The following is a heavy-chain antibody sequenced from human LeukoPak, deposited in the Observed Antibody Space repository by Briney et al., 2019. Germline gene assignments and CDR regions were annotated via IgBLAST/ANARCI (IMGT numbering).Heavy chain of an antibody. J-gene: IGHJ4*02. V-gene: IGHV3-72*01. CDR2: IKNKASFYTT. CDR3: ARASKYSSSWYLLDY. Sequence: GGSLRLSCAASGFTFSDHYMDWVRQAPGKGLEWVGRIKNKASFYTTEYAASVKGRFIISRDDSENLLSLQMNSLRAEDTAVYYCARASKYSSSWYLLDYWGQGTLVTVSS. D-gene: IGHD6-13*01. CDR1: GFTFSDHY.